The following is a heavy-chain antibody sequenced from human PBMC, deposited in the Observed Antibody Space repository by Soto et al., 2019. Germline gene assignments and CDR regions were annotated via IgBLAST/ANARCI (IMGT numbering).Heavy chain of an antibody. V-gene: IGHV3-23*01. CDR1: GFIFSSYA. D-gene: IGHD6-19*01. Sequence: GGSLRLSCAASGFIFSSYAMSWVRQAPGKGQEWVSAISGSGTTAYYADSVKGRFTFSRDNSKKTMYLQMNSLRAEDTAVYYCAKTTDGWFSAFEIWGQGTMVTVSS. CDR3: AKTTDGWFSAFEI. CDR2: ISGSGTTA. J-gene: IGHJ3*02.